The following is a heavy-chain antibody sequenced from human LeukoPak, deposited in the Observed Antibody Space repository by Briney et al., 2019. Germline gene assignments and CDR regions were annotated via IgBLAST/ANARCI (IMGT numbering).Heavy chain of an antibody. V-gene: IGHV3-7*03. CDR2: IKQDGSEK. J-gene: IGHJ4*02. D-gene: IGHD6-19*01. Sequence: GGSLRLSCVGSEVTFSSYWMSWVRQAPGKGLEWVANIKQDGSEKYYVDSVKGRFTISRDNVKNSLYLQMDSLRAEDTAVYYCARERRLSGQWLVRVGYIDSWGQGTLVTVSS. CDR3: ARERRLSGQWLVRVGYIDS. CDR1: EVTFSSYW.